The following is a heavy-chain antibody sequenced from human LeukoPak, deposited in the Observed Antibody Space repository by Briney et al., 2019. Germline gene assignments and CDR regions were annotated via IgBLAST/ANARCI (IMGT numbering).Heavy chain of an antibody. CDR2: IYYSGNT. J-gene: IGHJ4*02. CDR3: ARHKLPIDY. D-gene: IGHD6-6*01. CDR1: GGSISSSSYY. V-gene: IGHV4-39*01. Sequence: SETLSLTCTVSGGSISSSSYYWGWIRQPPGKGLEWIGSIYYSGNTYYNPSLKSRVTISVDTSKNRFSLNLTSVTAADTAVYYCARHKLPIDYWGQGTLVTVSS.